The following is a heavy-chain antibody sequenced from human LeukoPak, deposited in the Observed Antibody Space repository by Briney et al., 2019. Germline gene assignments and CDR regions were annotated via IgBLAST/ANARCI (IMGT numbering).Heavy chain of an antibody. CDR1: GGSVSSGTYY. D-gene: IGHD2-8*01. CDR3: TRSTNLEAFDI. Sequence: SVTLSLTCTVSGGSVSSGTYYWSWIRQPPGKGLEWIGYIYYSGSTNYSPSLKSRVTVSVDTSKNQCSLKLSSVTTADTAVYYCTRSTNLEAFDIWGQGTMVTVSS. V-gene: IGHV4-61*01. J-gene: IGHJ3*02. CDR2: IYYSGST.